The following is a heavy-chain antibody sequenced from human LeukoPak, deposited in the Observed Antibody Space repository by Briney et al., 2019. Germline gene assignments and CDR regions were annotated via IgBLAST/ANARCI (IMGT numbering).Heavy chain of an antibody. CDR1: GFTFSNYG. CDR3: AKDQSLWFGELSGYFQH. J-gene: IGHJ1*01. D-gene: IGHD3-10*01. V-gene: IGHV3-23*01. Sequence: GGSLRLSCGASGFTFSNYGMNWVRQAPGKGLEWVSVIRSSGSGGSTYYADSVKGRFTISRDNSKNTLYLQMNSLRAEDTAVYYCAKDQSLWFGELSGYFQHWGQGTLVTVSS. CDR2: IRSSGSGGST.